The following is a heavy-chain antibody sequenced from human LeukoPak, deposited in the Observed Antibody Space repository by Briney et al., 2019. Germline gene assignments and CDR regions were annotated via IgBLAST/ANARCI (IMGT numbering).Heavy chain of an antibody. V-gene: IGHV3-30*04. CDR3: ARDGAIEFRYSGYDMDY. J-gene: IGHJ4*02. CDR1: GFTFSSYA. CDR2: ISYDGSNK. D-gene: IGHD5-12*01. Sequence: PGGSLRLSCAASGFTFSSYAMHWVRQAPGKGLEWVAVISYDGSNKYYADSVKGRFTISRDNSKNTLYLQMNSLRAEDTAVYYCARDGAIEFRYSGYDMDYWGQGTLVTVSS.